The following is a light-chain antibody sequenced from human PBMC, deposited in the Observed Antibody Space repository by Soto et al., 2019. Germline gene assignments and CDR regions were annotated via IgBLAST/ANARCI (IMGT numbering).Light chain of an antibody. CDR1: QSLLHSNGYNY. CDR3: IRALQTPLT. V-gene: IGKV2-28*01. J-gene: IGKJ4*01. Sequence: DIVMTQSPLSLPVTPGEPASISCRSSQSLLHSNGYNYVDWYLQKPGQSPQILIYLGSNRAYGVTDRFSGSGSGTDFTLKISRGEAEDVKVYYCIRALQTPLTFGGGTKVEIK. CDR2: LGS.